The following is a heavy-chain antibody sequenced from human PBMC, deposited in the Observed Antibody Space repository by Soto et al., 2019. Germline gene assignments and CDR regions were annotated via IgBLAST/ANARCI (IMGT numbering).Heavy chain of an antibody. J-gene: IGHJ6*02. CDR2: INPNSGGT. CDR3: ARDIVVVPAAMHYYYGMDV. CDR1: GYTFTGYY. D-gene: IGHD2-2*01. V-gene: IGHV1-2*02. Sequence: ASVKVSCKASGYTFTGYYMHWVRQAPGQGLEWMGWINPNSGGTNYAQKFQGRVTMTRDTSISTAYMELSRLRSDDTAVYYCARDIVVVPAAMHYYYGMDVWGQGTTVTVS.